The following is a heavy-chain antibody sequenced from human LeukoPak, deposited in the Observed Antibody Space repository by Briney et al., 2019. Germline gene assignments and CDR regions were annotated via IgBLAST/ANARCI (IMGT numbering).Heavy chain of an antibody. V-gene: IGHV1-18*01. Sequence: GASVKVSCKASGYIFTSYGISWVRQAPGQGLEWMGWISAYNGNTNYAQKLQGRVTMSTDTSTSTAYMELRSLRSDDTAVYYCARAPHITIFGVVVCYYMDVWGKGTTVTISS. CDR1: GYIFTSYG. J-gene: IGHJ6*03. CDR3: ARAPHITIFGVVVCYYMDV. CDR2: ISAYNGNT. D-gene: IGHD3-3*01.